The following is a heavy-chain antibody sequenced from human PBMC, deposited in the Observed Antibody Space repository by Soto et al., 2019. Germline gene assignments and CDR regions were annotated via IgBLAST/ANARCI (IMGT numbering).Heavy chain of an antibody. Sequence: QVQLVQSGAEVKQPGSSVKVSCKASRGALSSYAITWVRQAPGQGLDWMGRVIPIYGTPNYAQKFQGRLSLTVDASKSTAYLELSGLRSEDTAVYFCASAGSREINRDAFDIWGQGTMVTVSS. CDR1: RGALSSYA. J-gene: IGHJ3*02. CDR2: VIPIYGTP. V-gene: IGHV1-69*18. CDR3: ASAGSREINRDAFDI.